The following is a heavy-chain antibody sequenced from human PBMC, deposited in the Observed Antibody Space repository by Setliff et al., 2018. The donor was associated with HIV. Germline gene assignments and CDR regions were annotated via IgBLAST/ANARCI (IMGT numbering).Heavy chain of an antibody. V-gene: IGHV4-59*08. Sequence: PSETLSLTCTVSGGSISSYYWSWIRQPPGKGLEWIGYIYYSGSTNYNPSLKSRVTISEGTSENQFSLKLTSVTAADTAIYYGARGGGRVVRGLIGMYYFDYWGQGILVTVSS. CDR1: GGSISSYY. D-gene: IGHD3-10*01. J-gene: IGHJ4*02. CDR3: ARGGGRVVRGLIGMYYFDY. CDR2: IYYSGST.